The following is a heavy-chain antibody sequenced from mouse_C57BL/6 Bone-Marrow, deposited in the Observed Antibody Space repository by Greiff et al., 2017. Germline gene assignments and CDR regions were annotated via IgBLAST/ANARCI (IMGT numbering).Heavy chain of an antibody. J-gene: IGHJ1*03. V-gene: IGHV1-36*01. CDR3: ARSYYGSSLYRDV. D-gene: IGHD1-1*01. CDR2: VYPYNGGT. CDR1: GFTFTDYY. Sequence: VQLKQSGPVLVKPGPSVKISCKASGFTFTDYYMHWVKQSHGKSLEWIGLVYPYNGGTSYNQKFKGKATLTVDTSSSTAYMELNSLTSEDAAVYYCARSYYGSSLYRDVWGTGTTGTVSS.